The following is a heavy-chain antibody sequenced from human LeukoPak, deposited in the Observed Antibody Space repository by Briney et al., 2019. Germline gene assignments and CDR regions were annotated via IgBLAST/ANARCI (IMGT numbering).Heavy chain of an antibody. Sequence: GGSLRLSCGASGFNFSNYEMNWVRQTPGKGLEWTSYISDSGETTYYADSVKGRFTISRDNSKNTLYLQMNSLRAEDTAVYYRARVRPPGYYDSSDYNFDYWGQGTLVTVSS. CDR2: ISDSGETT. D-gene: IGHD3-22*01. CDR1: GFNFSNYE. CDR3: ARVRPPGYYDSSDYNFDY. V-gene: IGHV3-48*03. J-gene: IGHJ4*02.